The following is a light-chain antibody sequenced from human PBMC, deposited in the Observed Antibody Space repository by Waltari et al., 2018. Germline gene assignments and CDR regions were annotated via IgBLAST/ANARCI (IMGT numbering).Light chain of an antibody. CDR1: QSVSSY. Sequence: EIVLTQSPATLSLSPGERATLSCRASQSVSSYLAWYQQKPGQAPRLLIYDASNRTTGIPARFSGSGSGTDFTLTISSLEPEDFAVYYCQQRSNWPPNTFGGGTKAEIK. J-gene: IGKJ4*01. V-gene: IGKV3-11*01. CDR2: DAS. CDR3: QQRSNWPPNT.